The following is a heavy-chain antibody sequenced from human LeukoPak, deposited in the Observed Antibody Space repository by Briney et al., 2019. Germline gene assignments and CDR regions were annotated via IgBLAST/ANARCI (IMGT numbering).Heavy chain of an antibody. CDR1: GDSTSNFY. Sequence: SESLTLTCTVSGDSTSNFYWSWIRQSPGKELEWIGNIHYGGSSVYNPSLKSRGTISIDTSRRQFFLKLNSVTAADTAVYFCALAPNSNWFDFWGPGTLVTVSS. CDR3: ALAPNSNWFDF. CDR2: IHYGGSS. D-gene: IGHD2-8*01. V-gene: IGHV4-59*03. J-gene: IGHJ5*01.